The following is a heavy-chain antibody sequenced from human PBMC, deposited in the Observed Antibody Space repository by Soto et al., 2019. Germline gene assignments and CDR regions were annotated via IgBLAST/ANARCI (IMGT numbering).Heavy chain of an antibody. D-gene: IGHD2-21*02. CDR1: GFSLSTRGVG. V-gene: IGHV2-5*02. Sequence: QITLNESGPTLVKPTQTLTLTCTFSGFSLSTRGVGVGWIRQPPGKALEWLALLYWDDDERYSPSLMSRLTITKDTSKNQVFLTMTNVDPVDTATYYCAHRPRGFTYCIDYWGQGTLVTGSS. J-gene: IGHJ4*02. CDR2: LYWDDDE. CDR3: AHRPRGFTYCIDY.